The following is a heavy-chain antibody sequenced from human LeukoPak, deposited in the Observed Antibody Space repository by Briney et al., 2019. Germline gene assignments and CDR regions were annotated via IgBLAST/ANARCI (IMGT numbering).Heavy chain of an antibody. CDR3: ASVYSSSSDAFDI. CDR2: IYSGGST. D-gene: IGHD6-6*01. CDR1: GFTVSSNY. Sequence: PGGSLRLSCAASGFTVSSNYMSWVRQAPGKGLEWVSVIYSGGSTYYADSVKGRFTISRDNSKNTLYLQMNSLRAEDTAVYYCASVYSSSSDAFDIWGQGTMVTVSS. V-gene: IGHV3-53*01. J-gene: IGHJ3*02.